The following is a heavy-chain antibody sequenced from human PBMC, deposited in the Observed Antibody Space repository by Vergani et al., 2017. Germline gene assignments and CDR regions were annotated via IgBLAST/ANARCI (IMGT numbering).Heavy chain of an antibody. D-gene: IGHD6-13*01. J-gene: IGHJ6*02. CDR1: GYTFTSYG. Sequence: QVQLVQSGAEVKKPGASVKVSCKASGYTFTSYGISWVRQAPGQGLEWMGWISSYNGNTNYAQKLQGRVTMTTDTSTSTAYMELRSLSSEDPAVYYCARDIAAAGTVVYYYGMDVWGQGTTVTVSS. V-gene: IGHV1-18*04. CDR2: ISSYNGNT. CDR3: ARDIAAAGTVVYYYGMDV.